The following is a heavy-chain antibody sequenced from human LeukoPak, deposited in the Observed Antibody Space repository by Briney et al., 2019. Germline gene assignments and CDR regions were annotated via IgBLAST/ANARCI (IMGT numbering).Heavy chain of an antibody. CDR1: GYTFTSYD. J-gene: IGHJ5*02. CDR2: INPNSGGT. CDR3: ARGGYYYGIGKDNWFDP. D-gene: IGHD3-22*01. Sequence: ASVKVSCKASGYTFTSYDINWVRQATGQGLEWMGWINPNSGGTNYAQKFQGRVTMTRDTSISTAYMELSRLRSDDTAVYYCARGGYYYGIGKDNWFDPWGQGTLVTVSS. V-gene: IGHV1-2*02.